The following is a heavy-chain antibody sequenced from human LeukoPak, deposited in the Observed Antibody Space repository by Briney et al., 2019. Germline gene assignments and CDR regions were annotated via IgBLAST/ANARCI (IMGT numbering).Heavy chain of an antibody. CDR3: ATVVRDGDYGYFQH. CDR2: FDPEDGEA. V-gene: IGHV1-24*01. D-gene: IGHD4-17*01. J-gene: IGHJ1*01. CDR1: GYTLTELS. Sequence: ASVKVSCKVSGYTLTELSMHWVRQAPGKGLEWMGGFDPEDGEAIYAQKFQGRVTMTEDTSTDTAYMELSSLRSEDTAVYYCATVVRDGDYGYFQHWGQGTLVTVSS.